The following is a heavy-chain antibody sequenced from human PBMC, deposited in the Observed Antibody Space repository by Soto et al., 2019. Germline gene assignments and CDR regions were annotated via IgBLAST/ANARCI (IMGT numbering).Heavy chain of an antibody. V-gene: IGHV4-39*01. CDR1: GGSISSSSYY. D-gene: IGHD6-13*01. J-gene: IGHJ4*02. Sequence: PSETLSLTCTVSGGSISSSSYYWGWIRQPPGKGLEWIGSTYYSGSTYYNPSLKSRVTISVDTSKNQFSLKLSSVTAADTAVYYCARDSSSWYGYFDYWGQGTLVTVSS. CDR3: ARDSSSWYGYFDY. CDR2: TYYSGST.